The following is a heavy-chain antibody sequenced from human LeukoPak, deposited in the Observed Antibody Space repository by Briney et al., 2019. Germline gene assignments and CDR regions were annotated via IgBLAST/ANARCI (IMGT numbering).Heavy chain of an antibody. Sequence: GESLKISCKGSGYSFTSYWIGWVRQMPGKGLEWMGIIYPGDSDTRYSPSFQGQVTISADKSISTAYLQWSSLKASDTAMYYCARLNDWGRTSIAAAGTAYYYYYMDVWGKGTTVTVSS. D-gene: IGHD6-13*01. CDR3: ARLNDWGRTSIAAAGTAYYYYYMDV. V-gene: IGHV5-51*01. J-gene: IGHJ6*03. CDR2: IYPGDSDT. CDR1: GYSFTSYW.